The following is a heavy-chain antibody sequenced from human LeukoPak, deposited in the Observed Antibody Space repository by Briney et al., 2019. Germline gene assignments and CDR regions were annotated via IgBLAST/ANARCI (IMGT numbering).Heavy chain of an antibody. J-gene: IGHJ3*02. D-gene: IGHD3-22*01. CDR3: AKVDRYYYDSSGLDAFDI. CDR2: IKEDGSDK. V-gene: IGHV3-7*03. CDR1: GFSFSSYW. Sequence: GGSLRLSCAASGFSFSSYWMTWVRQAPGKGLEWVANIKEDGSDKYYVDSVKGRFTISRDNAKNSLYLQMNSLRAEDTAVYYCAKVDRYYYDSSGLDAFDIWGQGTMVTVSS.